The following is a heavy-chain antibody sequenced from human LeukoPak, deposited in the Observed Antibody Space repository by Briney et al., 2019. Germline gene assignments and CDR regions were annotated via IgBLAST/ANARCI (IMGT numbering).Heavy chain of an antibody. CDR1: GGTFSSYA. J-gene: IGHJ5*02. CDR2: IIPILGIA. Sequence: GASVKVSFKASGGTFSSYAISWVRQAPGQGLEWMGRIIPILGIANYAQKFQGRVTITADKSTSTAYMELSSLRSEDTAVYYCARSPGYCTNGVCYNNWFDPWGREPWSPSPQ. V-gene: IGHV1-69*04. CDR3: ARSPGYCTNGVCYNNWFDP. D-gene: IGHD2-8*01.